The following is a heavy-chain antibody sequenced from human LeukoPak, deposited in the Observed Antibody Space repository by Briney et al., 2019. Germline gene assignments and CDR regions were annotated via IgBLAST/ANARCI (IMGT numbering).Heavy chain of an antibody. CDR3: VTDRARLFWYFDL. Sequence: GASVKVSCKVSGSTLSDLSIHWVRQAPGKGLEYVGGSDPEDGETFHAQNFQGRVTMTEDTSIDTAYMELSSLRSQHTAVYYCVTDRARLFWYFDLWGRGTLVTVSS. CDR1: GSTLSDLS. D-gene: IGHD2-21*02. CDR2: SDPEDGET. V-gene: IGHV1-24*01. J-gene: IGHJ2*01.